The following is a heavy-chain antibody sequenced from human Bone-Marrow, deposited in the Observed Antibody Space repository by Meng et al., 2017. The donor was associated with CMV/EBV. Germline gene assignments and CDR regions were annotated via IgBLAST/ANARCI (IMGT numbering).Heavy chain of an antibody. D-gene: IGHD4-17*01. CDR2: IWYDGSNK. Sequence: YGMDWVRQAPGKGLEWVAVIWYDGSNKYYRDSVKGRFTISRDNSKNTLFLQMNSLRAEDTAVYYCARDPPVEYGDYVDFPLVSWYFDLWGRGTLVTVSS. J-gene: IGHJ2*01. CDR3: ARDPPVEYGDYVDFPLVSWYFDL. CDR1: YG. V-gene: IGHV3-33*01.